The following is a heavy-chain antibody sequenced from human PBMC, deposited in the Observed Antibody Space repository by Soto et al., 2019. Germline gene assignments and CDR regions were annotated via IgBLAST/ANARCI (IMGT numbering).Heavy chain of an antibody. J-gene: IGHJ4*02. D-gene: IGHD3-16*01. V-gene: IGHV3-66*01. CDR2: IYSGGST. CDR3: ARDPWAADY. Sequence: EVQLVESGGGLVQPGGSLRLSCAASGFTVSTKYMSWVRQAPGKGLEWVSVIYSGGSTFYADYVRGRFTISRDNSKNTVYLQMNSLRAEDTAVYYCARDPWAADYWGQGTLVTVSS. CDR1: GFTVSTKY.